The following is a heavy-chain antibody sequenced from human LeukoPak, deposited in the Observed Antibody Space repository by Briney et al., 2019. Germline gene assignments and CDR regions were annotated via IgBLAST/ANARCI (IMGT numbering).Heavy chain of an antibody. CDR2: INPNSGGT. CDR1: GYTFTGYY. Sequence: ASVKVSCKASGYTFTGYYMHWVRQAPGQGLEWMGWINPNSGGTNYAQKFQGRVTMTRDTSISTAYMELSRLRSDDTAVYYCARDAAAGTYYYYMDVWGKGTTVTVSS. J-gene: IGHJ6*03. CDR3: ARDAAAGTYYYYMDV. V-gene: IGHV1-2*02. D-gene: IGHD6-13*01.